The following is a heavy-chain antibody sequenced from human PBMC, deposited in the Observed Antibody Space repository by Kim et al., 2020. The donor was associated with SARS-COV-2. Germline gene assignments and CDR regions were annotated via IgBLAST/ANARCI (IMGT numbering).Heavy chain of an antibody. J-gene: IGHJ3*02. CDR1: GFTLTDLS. Sequence: ASVKVSCKVSGFTLTDLSMHWVRQAVGKGLEWMGGFDPEDGETIYAQKFQGRVTMTEDTSTDTAYMELSSLRSEDTAVYYCATAGLYYDSSGYYHAFDIW. CDR3: ATAGLYYDSSGYYHAFDI. CDR2: FDPEDGET. D-gene: IGHD3-22*01. V-gene: IGHV1-24*01.